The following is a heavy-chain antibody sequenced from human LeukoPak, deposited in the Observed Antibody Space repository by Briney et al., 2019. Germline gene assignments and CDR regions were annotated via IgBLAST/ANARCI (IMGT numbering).Heavy chain of an antibody. CDR2: FDPEDGET. Sequence: ASVKVSCKVSGYTLTELSMHWVRQAPGKGLEWMGGFDPEDGETIYAQKFQGRVTMTEDTSTDTAYMELSSLRSEDTAVYYCATATPIVGVPGVYYYYYYMDVWGKGTTVTVSS. D-gene: IGHD1-26*01. V-gene: IGHV1-24*01. CDR3: ATATPIVGVPGVYYYYYYMDV. CDR1: GYTLTELS. J-gene: IGHJ6*03.